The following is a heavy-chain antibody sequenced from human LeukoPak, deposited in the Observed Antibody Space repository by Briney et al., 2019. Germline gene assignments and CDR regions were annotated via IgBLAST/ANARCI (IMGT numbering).Heavy chain of an antibody. CDR1: GYSFTSYW. Sequence: GESLQISCKGSGYSFTSYWIAWVRQIPGKGLEWMGSIYPGDSDTRYSPSFQGQVTISADKSISTAYLQWSSLKASDTAMYYCARTVFPNWFDPWGQGTLVTVSS. CDR3: ARTVFPNWFDP. J-gene: IGHJ5*02. V-gene: IGHV5-51*01. D-gene: IGHD3-10*02. CDR2: IYPGDSDT.